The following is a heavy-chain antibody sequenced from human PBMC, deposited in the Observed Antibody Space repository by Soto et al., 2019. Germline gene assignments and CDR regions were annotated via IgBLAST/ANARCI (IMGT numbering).Heavy chain of an antibody. Sequence: QVQLQESGPGLVKPSENLSLTCTVSGGSISGYYWSWIRQPAGKGLEWIVRMYNSERTTYNPSLESGGTMSIDTSKSEFSLKLSSVTAADTAVYFCAREPLAHSCFDFWGRGALVTVAS. CDR3: AREPLAHSCFDF. J-gene: IGHJ4*02. V-gene: IGHV4-4*07. CDR1: GGSISGYY. CDR2: MYNSERT.